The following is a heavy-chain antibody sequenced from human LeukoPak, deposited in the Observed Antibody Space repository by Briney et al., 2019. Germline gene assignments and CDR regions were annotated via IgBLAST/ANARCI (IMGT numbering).Heavy chain of an antibody. J-gene: IGHJ4*02. CDR3: ARDPSEQRLVSFDY. Sequence: GGSLRLSCAASGFTFSDYYMSWIRQAPGKGLEWVSYISSSGSTIYYADSVKGRFTISRDNAKNSLYLQMNSLRAEDTAVYYCARDPSEQRLVSFDYWGQGTLVTVSS. CDR1: GFTFSDYY. D-gene: IGHD6-13*01. V-gene: IGHV3-11*01. CDR2: ISSSGSTI.